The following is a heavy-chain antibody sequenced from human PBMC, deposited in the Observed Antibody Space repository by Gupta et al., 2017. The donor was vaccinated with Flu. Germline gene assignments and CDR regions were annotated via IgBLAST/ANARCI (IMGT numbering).Heavy chain of an antibody. V-gene: IGHV5-51*03. J-gene: IGHJ1*01. Sequence: EVQLVQSGAEVKKPGESLMIYCKCSGYRFTSSWIALALQMPGKGLEYMGLIYPGDSDTGYSPSFQGQVTISADKSISTDYLQWGSLKASDTAMYYCAGCSSTSCYWGEYIQDWGQGTLVTVSS. CDR3: AGCSSTSCYWGEYIQD. D-gene: IGHD2-2*01. CDR1: GYRFTSSW. CDR2: IYPGDSDT.